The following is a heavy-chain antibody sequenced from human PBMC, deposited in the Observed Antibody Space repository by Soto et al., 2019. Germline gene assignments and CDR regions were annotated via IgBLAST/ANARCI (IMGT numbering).Heavy chain of an antibody. D-gene: IGHD3-10*01. CDR1: GYTFTSYG. J-gene: IGHJ4*02. CDR2: ISAYNGNT. CDR3: ARLPEDGGFGELFRYYFDY. V-gene: IGHV1-18*01. Sequence: ASVKVSCKASGYTFTSYGISWVRQAPGQGLEWMGWISAYNGNTNYAQKLQGRVTMTTDTSTSTAYMELRSLRSDDTAVYYCARLPEDGGFGELFRYYFDYWGQGTLVTVSS.